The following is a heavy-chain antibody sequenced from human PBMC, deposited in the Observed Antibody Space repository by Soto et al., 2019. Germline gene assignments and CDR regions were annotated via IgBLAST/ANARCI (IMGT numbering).Heavy chain of an antibody. CDR1: GFSLTTDGVG. CDR3: ARSRNSITEDAQVGDFDY. D-gene: IGHD6-6*01. CDR2: IYWDDDE. V-gene: IGHV2-5*02. J-gene: IGHJ4*02. Sequence: QITLKESGPTLVKPTQTLTLTCTFSGFSLTTDGVGVGWVRQPPGEALAWLALIYWDDDERSSPSLKTRLTTTNDTSKNRVVLIMTIMDPLDSATYYCARSRNSITEDAQVGDFDYWGQGNLVTVSS.